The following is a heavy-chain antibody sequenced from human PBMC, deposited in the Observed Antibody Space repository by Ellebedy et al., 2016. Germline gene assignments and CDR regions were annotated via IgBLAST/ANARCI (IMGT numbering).Heavy chain of an antibody. D-gene: IGHD3-3*01. V-gene: IGHV1-2*02. CDR3: ARLIADNDFWSGYQAAFDS. CDR2: INPNSGGT. Sequence: ASVKVSCXASGYTFTGYYMHWVRQAPGQGLEWMGWINPNSGGTNFAQKFQGRVTMTRDTSISTAYMELSRLRSDDTAVHYCARLIADNDFWSGYQAAFDSWGQGTLVTVSS. CDR1: GYTFTGYY. J-gene: IGHJ4*02.